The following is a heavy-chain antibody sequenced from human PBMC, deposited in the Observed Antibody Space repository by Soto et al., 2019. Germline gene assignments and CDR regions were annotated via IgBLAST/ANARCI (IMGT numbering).Heavy chain of an antibody. CDR2: IGTAGDT. D-gene: IGHD6-19*01. CDR3: ARDLLALSRDRVAGRYY. V-gene: IGHV3-13*01. CDR1: GFTVSTNY. Sequence: EVRLVESGGGLIQPGGSLRLSCAASGFTVSTNYMSWVRQAPGKGLEWVSAIGTAGDTYYPGSVKGRFTISRENAKNSLYLQMNSLRAGDTAVYYCARDLLALSRDRVAGRYYWGQGTLVTVSS. J-gene: IGHJ4*02.